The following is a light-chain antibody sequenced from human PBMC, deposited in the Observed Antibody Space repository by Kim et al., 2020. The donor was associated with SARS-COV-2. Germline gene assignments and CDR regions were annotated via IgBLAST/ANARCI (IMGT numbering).Light chain of an antibody. J-gene: IGLJ3*02. V-gene: IGLV1-47*01. CDR1: SYNLGSNY. Sequence: GQRVTISCSGSSYNLGSNYVSWYQQLPGTAPKRLIYRNNQRPSGVPDRFSGSKSGTSASLAISGLRSEDEADYYCAAWDDSLSDPVFGGGTKLTVL. CDR3: AAWDDSLSDPV. CDR2: RNN.